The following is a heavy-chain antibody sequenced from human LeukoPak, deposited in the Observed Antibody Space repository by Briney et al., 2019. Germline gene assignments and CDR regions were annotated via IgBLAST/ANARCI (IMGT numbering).Heavy chain of an antibody. D-gene: IGHD3-22*01. CDR3: ASLRWHYYDSSGYPDY. Sequence: SQTLSLTCAVSGGSISSGGYSWSWIRQPPGKGLEWIGYIYHSGSTYYNPSLKSRVTISVDTSKNQFSLKLSSVTAADTAVYYCASLRWHYYDSSGYPDYWGQGTLVTVSS. CDR2: IYHSGST. V-gene: IGHV4-30-2*01. J-gene: IGHJ4*02. CDR1: GGSISSGGYS.